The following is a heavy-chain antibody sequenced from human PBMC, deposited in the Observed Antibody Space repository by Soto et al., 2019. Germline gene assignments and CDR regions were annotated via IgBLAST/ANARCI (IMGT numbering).Heavy chain of an antibody. D-gene: IGHD3-22*01. CDR3: AKVVESYYDSRGDFDI. CDR2: ISGSGGRK. CDR1: GFTFSSYA. Sequence: GGSLRLSCAASGFTFSSYAMSWVRQAPGKGLEWVSAISGSGGRKYYADSVKGRFTISRDNSKNTLYLQMNSLRAEDTAVYYCAKVVESYYDSRGDFDIWGQGTMVTVSS. V-gene: IGHV3-23*01. J-gene: IGHJ3*02.